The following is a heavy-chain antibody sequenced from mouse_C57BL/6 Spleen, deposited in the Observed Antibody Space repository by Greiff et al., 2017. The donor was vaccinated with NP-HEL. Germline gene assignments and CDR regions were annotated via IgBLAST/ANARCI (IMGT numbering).Heavy chain of an antibody. CDR2: IYPGDGDT. D-gene: IGHD2-5*01. CDR3: ARGYSNYDFDY. V-gene: IGHV1-82*01. CDR1: GYAFSSSW. Sequence: QVQLKESGPELVKPGASVKISCKASGYAFSSSWMNWVKQRPGKGLEWIGRIYPGDGDTNYNGKFKGKATLTADKSSSTAYMQLSSLTSEDSAVYFCARGYSNYDFDYWGQGTTLTVSS. J-gene: IGHJ2*01.